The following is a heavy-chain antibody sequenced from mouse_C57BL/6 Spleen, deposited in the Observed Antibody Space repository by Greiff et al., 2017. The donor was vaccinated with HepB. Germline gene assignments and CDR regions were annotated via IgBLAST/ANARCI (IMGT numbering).Heavy chain of an antibody. CDR2: ISSGGDYI. V-gene: IGHV5-9-1*02. J-gene: IGHJ2*01. Sequence: EVKLMESGEGLVKPGGSLKLSCAASGFTFSSYAMSWVRQTPEKRLEWVAYISSGGDYIYYADTVKGRFTISRDNARNTLYLQMSSLKSEDTAMYYCTREVSKWFDYWGQGTTLTVSS. CDR3: TREVSKWFDY. CDR1: GFTFSSYA. D-gene: IGHD1-3*01.